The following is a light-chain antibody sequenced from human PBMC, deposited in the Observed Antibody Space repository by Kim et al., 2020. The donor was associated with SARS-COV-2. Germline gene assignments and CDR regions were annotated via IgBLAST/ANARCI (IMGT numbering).Light chain of an antibody. CDR1: SIDGGGYNY. J-gene: IGLJ1*01. CDR3: SSYTISSTFV. V-gene: IGLV2-14*03. CDR2: DVS. Sequence: GQSITISCTGTSIDGGGYNYVSWYQQHPGKAPKLMIYDVSNRPSGVSNRFSGSKSGNTASLTISGLQAEDEADYYCSSYTISSTFVFGTGTKVTVL.